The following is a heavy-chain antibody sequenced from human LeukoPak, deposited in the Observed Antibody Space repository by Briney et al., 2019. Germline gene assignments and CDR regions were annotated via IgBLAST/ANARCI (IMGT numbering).Heavy chain of an antibody. CDR2: INPSGGST. CDR3: TREAFFGVRRFDY. J-gene: IGHJ4*02. V-gene: IGHV1-46*03. Sequence: ASVKVSCKASGYTFTSYYMPRGRQAPGQGLEWMGIINPSGGSTSTAQTFQGRVTMTTGTSTSTVYMELSSRRCEDTAVYYCTREAFFGVRRFDYWGQGTLVTVSS. D-gene: IGHD3-3*01. CDR1: GYTFTSYY.